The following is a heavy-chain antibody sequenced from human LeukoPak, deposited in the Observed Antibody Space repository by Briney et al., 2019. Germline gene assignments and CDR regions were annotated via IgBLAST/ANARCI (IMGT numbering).Heavy chain of an antibody. Sequence: ASVKVSCKASGGTFSSYAISWVRQAPGQGLEWMGGIIPIFGTANYAQKFQGRVTITADESTSTAYMELSSLRSEDTAVYYCAVLAVSGEFDYWGQGALVTVSS. D-gene: IGHD6-19*01. CDR1: GGTFSSYA. J-gene: IGHJ4*02. V-gene: IGHV1-69*13. CDR3: AVLAVSGEFDY. CDR2: IIPIFGTA.